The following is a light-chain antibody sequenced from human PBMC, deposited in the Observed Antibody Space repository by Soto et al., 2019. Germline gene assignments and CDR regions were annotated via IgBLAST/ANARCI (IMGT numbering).Light chain of an antibody. Sequence: QCPLTQPASVSGSPGRSITISCTGTSSDVAGYNYVSWYQQHPGKAPKLMIYDVSNRPSGVSNRFSGSKSGNTASLTISGLQAEDEADYYCSSYTSSSTPIFGGGTQLTVL. CDR1: SSDVAGYNY. J-gene: IGLJ2*01. CDR2: DVS. CDR3: SSYTSSSTPI. V-gene: IGLV2-14*01.